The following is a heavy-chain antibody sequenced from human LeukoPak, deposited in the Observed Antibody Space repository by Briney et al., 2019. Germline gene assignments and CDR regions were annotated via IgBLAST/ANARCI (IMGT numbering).Heavy chain of an antibody. CDR3: TRDRGTYTWFDP. CDR1: GFTFSGSA. J-gene: IGHJ5*02. CDR2: IDKKDNLYAT. Sequence: GGSLKLSCAGSGFTFSGSAVHWVRQSSGKGLEWVGHIDKKDNLYATAYAESVKGRFTISRDDSKDTAFLHMDSLKTEDTALYYCTRDRGTYTWFDPWGQGTLVTVSS. V-gene: IGHV3-73*01. D-gene: IGHD2-2*02.